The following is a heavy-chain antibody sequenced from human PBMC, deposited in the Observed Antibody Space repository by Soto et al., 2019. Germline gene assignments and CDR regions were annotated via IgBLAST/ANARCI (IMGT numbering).Heavy chain of an antibody. J-gene: IGHJ6*02. D-gene: IGHD3-3*01. CDR3: AREVIWRGYHYALDV. Sequence: QVQLEESGGGVVQPGRSLRLSCAASGFTFSSSVMHWVRQAPGRGLEWVAVIWSDGSKKYYADSVTGRFAISRDNSINTLYLQMSSLSAEDTAVYYCAREVIWRGYHYALDVWGQWTKVTVSS. V-gene: IGHV3-33*01. CDR2: IWSDGSKK. CDR1: GFTFSSSV.